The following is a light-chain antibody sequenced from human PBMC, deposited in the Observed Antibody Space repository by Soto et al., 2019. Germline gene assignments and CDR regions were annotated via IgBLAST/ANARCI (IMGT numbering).Light chain of an antibody. CDR1: QSVGRY. J-gene: IGKJ2*01. V-gene: IGKV3-11*01. CDR3: QQRSNWPPGYT. CDR2: DAS. Sequence: EIVLTQSPATLSLSPGERATLSCRASQSVGRYLAWYQQKPGQAPRLLMYDASNRATGIPARFSGSGSGTDFTLTISSLHPEDFAVYYCQQRSNWPPGYTFGQGTKLEI.